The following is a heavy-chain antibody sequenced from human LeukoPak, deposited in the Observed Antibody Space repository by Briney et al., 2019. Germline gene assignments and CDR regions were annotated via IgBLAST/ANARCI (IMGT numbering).Heavy chain of an antibody. CDR2: ICTSGST. V-gene: IGHV4-61*02. Sequence: SQTLSLTCTVSGGSISSGSYYWSWIRQPAGKGLEWIGRICTSGSTNYNPSLKSRFTISVDTSKNQFSLKLSSVTAADTAVYYCAREVGAGPLVWGQGTLVTVSS. CDR3: AREVGAGPLV. CDR1: GGSISSGSYY. D-gene: IGHD1-26*01. J-gene: IGHJ4*02.